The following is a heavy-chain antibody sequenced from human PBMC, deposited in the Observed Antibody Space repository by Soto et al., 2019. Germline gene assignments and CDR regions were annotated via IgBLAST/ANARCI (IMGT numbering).Heavy chain of an antibody. J-gene: IGHJ6*02. D-gene: IGHD1-26*01. CDR2: IYYSGST. Sequence: SETLSLTCTVSGGSISSCYWSWIRQPPGKGLEWIGYIYYSGSTNYNPSLKSRVTISVDTSKNQFSLKLSSVTAADTAVYYCARDPIVGATKSYYYGMDVRGQGTTVTVSS. V-gene: IGHV4-59*01. CDR1: GGSISSCY. CDR3: ARDPIVGATKSYYYGMDV.